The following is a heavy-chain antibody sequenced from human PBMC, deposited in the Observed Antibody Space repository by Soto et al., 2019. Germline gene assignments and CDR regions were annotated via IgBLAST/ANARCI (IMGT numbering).Heavy chain of an antibody. Sequence: EVQLVESGGGLVQPGGSLRLSCAASGFTFSSYSMSWVRQAPGKGLEWVSYITSSSSTIYYADSVRGRFTISRDNAKNSLYLQMNRLRAEDTAVYYCARDNRSGWFDYYYYGMDVWGQGTTVTVSS. J-gene: IGHJ6*02. CDR3: ARDNRSGWFDYYYYGMDV. CDR1: GFTFSSYS. D-gene: IGHD6-19*01. CDR2: ITSSSSTI. V-gene: IGHV3-48*01.